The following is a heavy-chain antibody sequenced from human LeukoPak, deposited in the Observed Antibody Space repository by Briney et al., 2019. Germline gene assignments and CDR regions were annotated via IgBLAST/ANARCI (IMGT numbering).Heavy chain of an antibody. CDR3: AKDVVPDSGWDIDY. Sequence: GGSLRLSCVGYGYSFSTYSMTWVRQGPGKGLEWVSSIYNSGSEVFYADSVKGRFTISRDNSQNTLYLQMNNLRVEDTAIYYCAKDVVPDSGWDIDYWGQGTLVTVSS. D-gene: IGHD6-25*01. J-gene: IGHJ4*02. CDR1: GYSFSTYS. CDR2: IYNSGSEV. V-gene: IGHV3-23*05.